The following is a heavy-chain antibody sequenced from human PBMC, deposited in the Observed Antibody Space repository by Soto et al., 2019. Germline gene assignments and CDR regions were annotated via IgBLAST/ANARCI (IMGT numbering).Heavy chain of an antibody. J-gene: IGHJ4*02. CDR3: AKGVSVVVVAATG. Sequence: EVRLLESGGGLVQPGGSLRLSCAASGFTFSSYAMSWVRQAPGKGLEWVSAISGSGGSTYYADSVKGRFTISRDNSKNTLYLQMNSLRAEDTAVYYCAKGVSVVVVAATGWGQGTLVTVSS. CDR2: ISGSGGST. CDR1: GFTFSSYA. V-gene: IGHV3-23*01. D-gene: IGHD2-15*01.